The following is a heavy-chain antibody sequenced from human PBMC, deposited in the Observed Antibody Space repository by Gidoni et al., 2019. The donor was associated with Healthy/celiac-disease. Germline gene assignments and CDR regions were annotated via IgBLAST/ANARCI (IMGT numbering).Heavy chain of an antibody. CDR2: IYYSGST. J-gene: IGHJ4*02. CDR3: ARHNKGIWFGELTHFDY. D-gene: IGHD3-10*01. V-gene: IGHV4-39*01. Sequence: QLQLQESGPGLVKPSETLSLTCTVSGGSISSSSYYWGWIRQPPGKGLEWIGSIYYSGSTYYNPSLKSRVTISVDTSKNQFSLKLSSVTAADTAVYYCARHNKGIWFGELTHFDYWGQGTLVTVSS. CDR1: GGSISSSSYY.